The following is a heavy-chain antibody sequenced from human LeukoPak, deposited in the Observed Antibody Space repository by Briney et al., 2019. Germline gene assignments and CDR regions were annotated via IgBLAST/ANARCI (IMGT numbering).Heavy chain of an antibody. CDR2: IYSGGST. J-gene: IGHJ4*02. D-gene: IGHD6-13*01. V-gene: IGHV3-66*01. CDR1: GFTVSSNY. CDR3: SRSSWRSARFDY. Sequence: GGSLRLSCAASGFTVSSNYMSWVRQAPGKGLEWVSVIYSGGSTYYADSVKGRFTISRDNSKNTLYLQMNSLRAEDTAVYYCSRSSWRSARFDYWGQGTLVTVSS.